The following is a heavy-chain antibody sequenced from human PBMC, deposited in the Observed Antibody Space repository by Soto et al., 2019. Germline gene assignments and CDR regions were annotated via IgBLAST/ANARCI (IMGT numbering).Heavy chain of an antibody. D-gene: IGHD2-8*01. V-gene: IGHV5-51*01. CDR3: ARQGSNGAYYYYGMDV. Sequence: GESLKISCKGSGYRFSSYWIAWVRQMPGKGLEWMGIIYPGDSDTRYSPSFQGQVTFSVDKSNNTAYLQWSSLKASDTAMYYCARQGSNGAYYYYGMDVWGQGTAVTVSS. CDR2: IYPGDSDT. J-gene: IGHJ6*02. CDR1: GYRFSSYW.